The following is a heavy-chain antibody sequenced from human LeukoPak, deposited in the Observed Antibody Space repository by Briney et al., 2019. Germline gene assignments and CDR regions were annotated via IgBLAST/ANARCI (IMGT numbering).Heavy chain of an antibody. CDR3: ARGIAALY. D-gene: IGHD6-6*01. CDR2: INHSGST. CDR1: GGSFSGYY. J-gene: IGHJ4*02. V-gene: IGHV4-34*01. Sequence: SETLSLTCAVYGGSFSGYYWSWIRKPPGKGLEWIGEINHSGSTNYNPSLKSRVTISVDTSKNQFSLKLSSVTAADTAVYYCARGIAALYWGQGTLVTVSS.